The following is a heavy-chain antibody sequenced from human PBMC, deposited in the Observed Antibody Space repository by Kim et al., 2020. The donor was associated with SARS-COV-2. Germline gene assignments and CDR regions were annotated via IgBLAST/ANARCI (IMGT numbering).Heavy chain of an antibody. Sequence: SETLSLTCTVSGGSISSGDYYWSWIRQPPGKGLEWIGYIYYSGSTYYNPSLKSRVTISVDTSKNQFSLKLSSVTAADTAVYYCARQVGATQFDYWGQGTLVTVSS. CDR3: ARQVGATQFDY. D-gene: IGHD1-26*01. CDR2: IYYSGST. J-gene: IGHJ4*02. V-gene: IGHV4-30-4*01. CDR1: GGSISSGDYY.